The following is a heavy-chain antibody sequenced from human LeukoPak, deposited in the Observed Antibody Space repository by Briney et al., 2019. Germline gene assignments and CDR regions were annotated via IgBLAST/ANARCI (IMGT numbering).Heavy chain of an antibody. CDR3: AKDTVTPINYYYYYMDV. J-gene: IGHJ6*03. CDR2: IRYDGSNK. Sequence: GGSLRLSCAASRFTFSSYAMSWVRQAPGKGLEWVAFIRYDGSNKYYADSVKGRFTISRDNSKNTLYLQMNSLRAEDTAVYYCAKDTVTPINYYYYYMDVWGKGTTVTISS. CDR1: RFTFSSYA. D-gene: IGHD4-17*01. V-gene: IGHV3-30*02.